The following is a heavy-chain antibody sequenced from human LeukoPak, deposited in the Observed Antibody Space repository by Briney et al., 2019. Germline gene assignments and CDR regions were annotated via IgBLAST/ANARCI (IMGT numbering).Heavy chain of an antibody. D-gene: IGHD3/OR15-3a*01. CDR2: IFSSGST. Sequence: PSETLSLTCTVSGGSITGYYWSWIRQPPGKGLEWVGYIFSSGSTNYNPSLKSRVTISLDTSKSQFSLKLISVTASDTAVYYCANRTKFWTPSYPPPGGQGTLSPSPQ. CDR1: GGSITGYY. J-gene: IGHJ5*02. CDR3: ANRTKFWTPSYPPP. V-gene: IGHV4-59*08.